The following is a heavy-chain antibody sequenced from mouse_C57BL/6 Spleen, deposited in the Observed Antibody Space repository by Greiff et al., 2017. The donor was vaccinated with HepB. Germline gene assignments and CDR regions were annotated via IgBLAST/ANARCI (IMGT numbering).Heavy chain of an antibody. Sequence: ESGGGLVKPGGSLKLSCAASGFTFSDYGMHWVRQAPEKGLEWVAYISSGSSTIYYADTVKGRFTISRDNAKNTLFLQMTSLRSEDTAMYYCARKILSFYYAMDYWGQGTSVTVSS. V-gene: IGHV5-17*01. CDR1: GFTFSDYG. D-gene: IGHD1-1*02. CDR2: ISSGSSTI. J-gene: IGHJ4*01. CDR3: ARKILSFYYAMDY.